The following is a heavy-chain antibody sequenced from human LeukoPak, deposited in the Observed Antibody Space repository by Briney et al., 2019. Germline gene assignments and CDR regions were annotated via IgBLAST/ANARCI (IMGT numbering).Heavy chain of an antibody. V-gene: IGHV3-23*01. D-gene: IGHD5-12*01. CDR1: GFTFTSYA. Sequence: TGRSLRLSCAASGFTFTSYAMSWVRQAPGKGLEWVSAISGIVGSTHYADSVKGRFTIYRDNSKNTLYLQMNSPRAEDTAVYYCAKDLTLVVATPGDYFDYWGQGTLVTVSS. CDR3: AKDLTLVVATPGDYFDY. J-gene: IGHJ4*02. CDR2: ISGIVGST.